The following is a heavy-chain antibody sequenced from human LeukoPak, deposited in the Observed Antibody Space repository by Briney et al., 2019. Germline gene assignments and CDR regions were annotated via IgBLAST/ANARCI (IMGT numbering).Heavy chain of an antibody. CDR1: GFTFSSYS. Sequence: GGSLRLSCAASGFTFSSYSMNWVRKAPGKGVEWVSSFSSCSSYIYYADSVKGRFTTSRDNAMNSLYLKMNSLRAEDSALYYCASRDTYSNYAFDCWGQGTLVTVSS. J-gene: IGHJ4*02. V-gene: IGHV3-21*01. CDR3: ASRDTYSNYAFDC. D-gene: IGHD4-11*01. CDR2: FSSCSSYI.